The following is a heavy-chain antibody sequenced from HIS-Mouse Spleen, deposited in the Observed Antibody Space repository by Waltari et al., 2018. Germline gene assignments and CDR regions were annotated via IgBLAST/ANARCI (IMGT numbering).Heavy chain of an antibody. J-gene: IGHJ2*01. CDR2: SYYRGST. V-gene: IGHV4-39*07. D-gene: IGHD6-13*01. Sequence: QLQLQESGPGLVKPSETLSLTCTVSGGSISSSSYYWGWLRQPPGKGLEWVGSSYYRGSTDYRPTLKSRVTISVDTSKNQFALKLSSVTAADTAVYYCAREIPYSSSWYDWYFDLWGRGTLVTVSS. CDR3: AREIPYSSSWYDWYFDL. CDR1: GGSISSSSYY.